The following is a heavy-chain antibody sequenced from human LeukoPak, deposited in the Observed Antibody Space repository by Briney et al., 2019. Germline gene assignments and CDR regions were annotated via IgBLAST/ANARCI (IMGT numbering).Heavy chain of an antibody. D-gene: IGHD2-2*01. CDR1: GFTFSNAW. Sequence: PGGSLRLSCAASGFTFSNAWMTWVRQAPGKGLEGVGRIKSKTDGGTIEYAAPVKGRFIISRDDSKNTVYVQMNSLKTEDTAMYYCTTYRFCTTTSCSSFDYWGQGTLVTVSS. J-gene: IGHJ4*02. CDR2: IKSKTDGGTI. CDR3: TTYRFCTTTSCSSFDY. V-gene: IGHV3-15*01.